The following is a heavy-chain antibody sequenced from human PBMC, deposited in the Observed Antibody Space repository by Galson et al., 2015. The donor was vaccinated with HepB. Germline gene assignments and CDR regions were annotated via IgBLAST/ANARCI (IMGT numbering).Heavy chain of an antibody. Sequence: SVKVSCKASGYTFTSYGISWVRQAPGQGLEWMGWISAYNGNTNYAQKLQGRVTMTTDTSTSTAYMELRSLRSDDTAVYYCARAPQGWIFGVGQSRAMDVWGQGTTVTVSS. J-gene: IGHJ6*02. CDR2: ISAYNGNT. CDR1: GYTFTSYG. CDR3: ARAPQGWIFGVGQSRAMDV. D-gene: IGHD3-3*01. V-gene: IGHV1-18*04.